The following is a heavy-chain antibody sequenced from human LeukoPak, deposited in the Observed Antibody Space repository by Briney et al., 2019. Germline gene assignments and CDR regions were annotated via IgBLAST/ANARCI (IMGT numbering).Heavy chain of an antibody. V-gene: IGHV3-23*01. CDR2: LSVSGDNA. Sequence: GGSLRLSWVASGFNFSVYPMTWVRQAPGKGLEWVSALSVSGDNAHYADSVKGRFTISRDNSKNALYLHMNSLRAEDTAIYYCAMDRGYWGQGTLVTVSS. D-gene: IGHD2-15*01. CDR1: GFNFSVYP. J-gene: IGHJ4*02. CDR3: AMDRGY.